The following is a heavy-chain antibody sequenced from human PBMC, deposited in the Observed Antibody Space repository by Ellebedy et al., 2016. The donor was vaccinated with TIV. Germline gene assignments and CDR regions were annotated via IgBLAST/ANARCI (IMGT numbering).Heavy chain of an antibody. J-gene: IGHJ2*01. V-gene: IGHV3-23*01. Sequence: GESLKISCAASGFTFSSYAMSWVRQAPGKGLEWVSAISGSGGSTYYADSVKGRFTISRDNSKNTLYLQMNSLRAEDTAVYYCAKAGAVAGTKGDWYFDLWGRGTLVTVSS. CDR2: ISGSGGST. CDR3: AKAGAVAGTKGDWYFDL. D-gene: IGHD6-19*01. CDR1: GFTFSSYA.